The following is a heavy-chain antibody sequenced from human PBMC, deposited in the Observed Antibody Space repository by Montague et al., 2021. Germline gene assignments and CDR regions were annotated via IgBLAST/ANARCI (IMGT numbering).Heavy chain of an antibody. CDR3: ARLTFAIGDTPEVFDI. CDR1: GGSISSRPYY. CDR2: ISYNGSP. D-gene: IGHD3/OR15-3a*01. Sequence: SETLSLTCSVSGGSISSRPYYWAWIRQPPGKGLEWIATISYNGSPYSDSALKSRVTISVDTSKNQLSLRLTSVTATDTAVYYCARLTFAIGDTPEVFDIWGQGTTVTVSS. J-gene: IGHJ3*02. V-gene: IGHV4-39*01.